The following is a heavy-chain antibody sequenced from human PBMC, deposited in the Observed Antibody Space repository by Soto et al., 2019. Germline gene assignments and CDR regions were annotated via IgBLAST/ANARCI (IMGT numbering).Heavy chain of an antibody. D-gene: IGHD3-10*01. CDR1: GGTFSSYA. V-gene: IGHV1-69*12. J-gene: IGHJ4*02. CDR2: IIPIFGTA. Sequence: QVHLVQSGAEVKKPGSSVKVSCEASGGTFSSYAISWVRQAPGQGLEWMGGIIPIFGTANYAQKFQGRVTITADESTSTAYMEQRSLRYEDTAVYYCASYGSRSYYDGKTDYWGQETLVTVSS. CDR3: ASYGSRSYYDGKTDY.